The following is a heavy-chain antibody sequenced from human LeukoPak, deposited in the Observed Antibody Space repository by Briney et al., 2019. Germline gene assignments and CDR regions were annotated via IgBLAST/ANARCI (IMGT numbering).Heavy chain of an antibody. CDR3: VRQGANSGYYLFDY. J-gene: IGHJ4*02. Sequence: SETLSLTCAVYGGSFSGYYWSWIRQPPGKGLEWIGYIYHSGITYYNPSLKSRVTMSVDPSKNQFSLKLSSVTAADTATYYCVRQGANSGYYLFDYWGQGHLVIVSS. CDR2: IYHSGIT. CDR1: GGSFSGYY. D-gene: IGHD3-22*01. V-gene: IGHV4-34*01.